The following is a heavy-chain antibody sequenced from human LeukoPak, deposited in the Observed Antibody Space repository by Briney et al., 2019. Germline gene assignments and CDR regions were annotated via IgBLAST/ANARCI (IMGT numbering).Heavy chain of an antibody. V-gene: IGHV3-30*04. CDR2: ISHDGSNK. D-gene: IGHD4-17*01. CDR3: ARDSRHYGDYVDF. J-gene: IGHJ4*02. Sequence: GGSLRLSCAASGFTFSSYAMHCVRQAPGKGREWVAVISHDGSNKYYANSVKGRYTISRDNPKNTLYLQMNSLRAEDTAVYYCARDSRHYGDYVDFWGQGTLVAVSS. CDR1: GFTFSSYA.